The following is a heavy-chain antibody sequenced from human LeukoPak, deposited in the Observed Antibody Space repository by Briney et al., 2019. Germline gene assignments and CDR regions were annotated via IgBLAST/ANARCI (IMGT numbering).Heavy chain of an antibody. CDR1: GASINNNNYY. J-gene: IGHJ4*02. CDR2: SYYSGST. CDR3: ARLTEPWDCYFDS. V-gene: IGHV4-39*01. Sequence: SGTLSLTCTVSGASINNNNYYWAWIRQPPGKGLEWIGSSYYSGSTYYNPSLESRVTISVDTSKNQFSLKLSSVTAADTAVYFCARLTEPWDCYFDSWGQGTLVTVSS. D-gene: IGHD1-14*01.